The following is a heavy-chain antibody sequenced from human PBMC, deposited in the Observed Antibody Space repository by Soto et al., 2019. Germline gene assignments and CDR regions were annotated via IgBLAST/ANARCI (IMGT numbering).Heavy chain of an antibody. CDR3: ARSKYSTYVPFDY. J-gene: IGHJ4*02. V-gene: IGHV4-31*03. Sequence: QVQLQESGPGLVKPSQTLSLTCTVSGGSISSGGYYWSWIRQHPGKGLEWIGYIYYSGSTYYNPDLKSRVTISVETSKTQFSLKLSSVTAADTAVYYCARSKYSTYVPFDYWGQGTLVTVSS. CDR1: GGSISSGGYY. CDR2: IYYSGST. D-gene: IGHD4-4*01.